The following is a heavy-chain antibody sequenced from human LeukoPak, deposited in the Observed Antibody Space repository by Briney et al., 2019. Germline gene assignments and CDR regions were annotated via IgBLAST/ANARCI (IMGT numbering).Heavy chain of an antibody. D-gene: IGHD6-13*01. CDR2: INWNGGST. V-gene: IGHV3-20*04. CDR3: ARDPTGSSSWYSNVYYYYYYMDV. J-gene: IGHJ6*03. CDR1: GFTFDDYG. Sequence: PGGSLRLSCAASGFTFDDYGMSWVRQAPGKGLEWVSGINWNGGSTGYADSVKGRFTISRDNAKNSLYLQMNSLRAEDTALYYCARDPTGSSSWYSNVYYYYYYMDVWGKGTTVTVSS.